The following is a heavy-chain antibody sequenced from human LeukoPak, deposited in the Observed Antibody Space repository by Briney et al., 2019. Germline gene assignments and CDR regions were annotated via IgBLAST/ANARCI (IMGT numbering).Heavy chain of an antibody. CDR2: IIPIFGTA. J-gene: IGHJ6*03. CDR3: ARGFGGAMVKYHYYYYMDV. D-gene: IGHD5-18*01. CDR1: GYTFTSYD. Sequence: ASVKVSCKASGYTFTSYDINWVRQAPGQGLEWMGGIIPIFGTANYAQKFQGRVTITTDESTSTAYMELSSLRSEDTAVYYCARGFGGAMVKYHYYYYMDVWGKGTTVTVSS. V-gene: IGHV1-69*05.